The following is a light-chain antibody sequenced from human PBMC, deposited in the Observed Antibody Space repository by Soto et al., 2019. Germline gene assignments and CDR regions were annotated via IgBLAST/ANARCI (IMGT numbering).Light chain of an antibody. CDR1: QSISNF. CDR3: QQSYSTPLT. Sequence: DIQMTQSPSSLSASVGDRVTITCRASQSISNFLNWYQQKPGQAPKFLIYAASSLQSGVPARFSGSGSGTDFTLTISSLQPEDFATYYCQQSYSTPLTFGGGTKVEIK. J-gene: IGKJ4*01. V-gene: IGKV1-39*01. CDR2: AAS.